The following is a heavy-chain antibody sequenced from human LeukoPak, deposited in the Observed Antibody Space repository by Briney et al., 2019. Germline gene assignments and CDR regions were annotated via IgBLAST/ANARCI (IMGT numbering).Heavy chain of an antibody. CDR1: GFTFTSSA. Sequence: AASVTVSCKASGFTFTSSAVQWVRQARGQRLEWIGWIVVGSGNTNYAQKFQERVTITRDMSTSTAYMELSSLRSEDTAVYYCATTSMVRGVAYGMDVWGQGTTVTVSS. CDR3: ATTSMVRGVAYGMDV. D-gene: IGHD3-10*01. V-gene: IGHV1-58*01. J-gene: IGHJ6*02. CDR2: IVVGSGNT.